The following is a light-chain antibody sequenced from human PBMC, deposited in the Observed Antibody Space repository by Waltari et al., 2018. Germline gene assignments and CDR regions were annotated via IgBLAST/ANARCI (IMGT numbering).Light chain of an antibody. J-gene: IGKJ1*01. CDR1: QSITSY. CDR3: QQSYSDPPWT. V-gene: IGKV1-39*01. Sequence: DIQMTQSTSSLSASVGDRVTITCRASQSITSYLNWYQQKPGKAPKLLIYAASSLQRGVPSRFSGSGYGTDFTLTISSLQPEDFATYYCQQSYSDPPWTFGQGTKVEIK. CDR2: AAS.